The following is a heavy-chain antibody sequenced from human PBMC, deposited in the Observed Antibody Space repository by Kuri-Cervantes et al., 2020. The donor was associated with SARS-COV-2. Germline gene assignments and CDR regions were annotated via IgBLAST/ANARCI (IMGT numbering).Heavy chain of an antibody. CDR3: ASQLGGGASEYYFDY. V-gene: IGHV1-2*06. CDR1: GYTFTGYY. CDR2: INPNSGGT. Sequence: ASVKVSCKASGYTFTGYYMHWVRQAPGQGLEWMGRINPNSGGTNYAQMFQGRVTMTRDTSISTAYMELSRLRSDDTAVYYCASQLGGGASEYYFDYWGQGTLVTVSS. J-gene: IGHJ4*02. D-gene: IGHD2-21*01.